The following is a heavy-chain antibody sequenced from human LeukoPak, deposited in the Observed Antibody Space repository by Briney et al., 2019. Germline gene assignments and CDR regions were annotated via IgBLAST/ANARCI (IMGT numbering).Heavy chain of an antibody. Sequence: GGSLRLSCAASGFTFSSYWMHWVRHAPGKGLVWVSRINSDGSSTSYADSVKGRFTISRDNAKNTLYLQMNSLRAEDTAVYYCARDRRKFAEDAFDIWGQGTMVTVSS. D-gene: IGHD3-10*01. J-gene: IGHJ3*02. CDR2: INSDGSST. CDR1: GFTFSSYW. V-gene: IGHV3-74*01. CDR3: ARDRRKFAEDAFDI.